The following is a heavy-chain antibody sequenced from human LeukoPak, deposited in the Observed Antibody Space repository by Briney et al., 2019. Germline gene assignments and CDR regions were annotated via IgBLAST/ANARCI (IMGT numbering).Heavy chain of an antibody. D-gene: IGHD3-22*01. CDR3: AKAYPPYYNGPGYPLDY. CDR1: GFTFSSYA. V-gene: IGHV3-23*01. Sequence: GRSLRLSCTASGFTFSSYAMNWVRQAPGKGLEWVSGISGSGESTYYADSVKGRFTISRDNSKNTLYLQVYSLRADDTAIYYCAKAYPPYYNGPGYPLDYWGQGTLVTVSS. J-gene: IGHJ4*02. CDR2: ISGSGEST.